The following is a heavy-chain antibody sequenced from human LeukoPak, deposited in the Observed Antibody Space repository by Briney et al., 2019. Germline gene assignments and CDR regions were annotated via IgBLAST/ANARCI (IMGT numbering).Heavy chain of an antibody. D-gene: IGHD2-21*02. Sequence: GGSLRLSCAASGFTFSTHDVNWVRQAPGKGLEWVSFINSKSSTIYYADSVKGRFTISRDNAKNSLYLQMNSLRAEDTAAYYCTSHTGTGDAFRPFHIWGQRTMVTVSS. V-gene: IGHV3-48*04. CDR1: GFTFSTHD. CDR2: INSKSSTI. J-gene: IGHJ3*02. CDR3: TSHTGTGDAFRPFHI.